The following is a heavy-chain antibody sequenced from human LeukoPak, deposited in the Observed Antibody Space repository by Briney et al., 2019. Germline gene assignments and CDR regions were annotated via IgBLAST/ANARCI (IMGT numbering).Heavy chain of an antibody. CDR2: ISGSGSTI. V-gene: IGHV3-11*01. D-gene: IGHD3-22*01. J-gene: IGHJ4*02. CDR1: GFTFSDYY. Sequence: GGSLRLSCAASGFTFSDYYMSWIRQAPGKGLEWVSYISGSGSTIYYADSVKGRFTISRDNAKNSLYLQMNSLRAEDTAVYYCARIGDTMVWGYRYYYDSSGYYNLDYWGQGTLVTVSS. CDR3: ARIGDTMVWGYRYYYDSSGYYNLDY.